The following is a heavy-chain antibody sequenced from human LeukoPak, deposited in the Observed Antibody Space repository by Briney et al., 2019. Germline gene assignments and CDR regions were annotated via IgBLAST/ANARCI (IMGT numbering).Heavy chain of an antibody. CDR3: AKDPVRGAKPDY. Sequence: PGRSLRLSCAASGFTFSSYGMHWVRQAPGKGLEWVAFIRYDGSNKYYADSVKGRFTISRDNSKNTLYLQMNSLRAEDTAVYYCAKDPVRGAKPDYWGQGTLVTVSS. V-gene: IGHV3-30*02. J-gene: IGHJ4*02. CDR1: GFTFSSYG. D-gene: IGHD3-10*01. CDR2: IRYDGSNK.